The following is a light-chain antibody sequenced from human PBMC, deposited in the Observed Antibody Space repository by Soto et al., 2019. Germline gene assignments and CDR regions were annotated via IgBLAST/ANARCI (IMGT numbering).Light chain of an antibody. CDR1: QNVRSDY. V-gene: IGKV3-20*01. J-gene: IGKJ5*01. CDR3: QQYTGPPTT. Sequence: EIVLTQSPATLSLSPGDRATLSCRASQNVRSDYFAWYQQKPGQAPRVIIFGVSTRASATPDRFRGSGSGTDFTLTITRLEPEDSAVYFCQQYTGPPTTFGQGTRLEIK. CDR2: GVS.